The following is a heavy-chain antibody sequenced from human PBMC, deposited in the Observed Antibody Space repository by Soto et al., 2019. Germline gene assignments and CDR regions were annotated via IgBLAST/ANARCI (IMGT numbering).Heavy chain of an antibody. D-gene: IGHD2-2*01. J-gene: IGHJ4*02. CDR1: GFTFSNFA. CDR3: TKGRSSPVGPIDY. V-gene: IGHV3-23*01. Sequence: EVQLSASGGGLVQPGGSLRLSCAGSGFTFSNFAMSWVRQAPEKGLEWVSAISGSGATTYFADSVKGRFTISSDNAKIMLYLQMSIARAQDTAIYFCTKGRSSPVGPIDYWGQGTLVTVSS. CDR2: ISGSGATT.